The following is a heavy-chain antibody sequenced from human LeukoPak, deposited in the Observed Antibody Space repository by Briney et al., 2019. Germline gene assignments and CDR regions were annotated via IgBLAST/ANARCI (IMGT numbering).Heavy chain of an antibody. V-gene: IGHV3-30*02. D-gene: IGHD1-14*01. CDR2: IRYDGGNK. J-gene: IGHJ4*02. CDR3: VKDNPRDY. CDR1: GFTFSSYG. Sequence: GGSLRLSCAASGFTFSSYGMHWVRQAPGKGLEWVAFIRYDGGNKYYADSMKGRFTISRDNSKNTLYLHINSLRAEDTAVYYCVKDNPRDYWGQGPLVTVSS.